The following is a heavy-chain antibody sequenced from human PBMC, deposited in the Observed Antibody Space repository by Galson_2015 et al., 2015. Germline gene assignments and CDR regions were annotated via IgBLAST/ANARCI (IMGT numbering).Heavy chain of an antibody. CDR3: SGTPIGY. D-gene: IGHD1-26*01. CDR2: IKSKSDGETT. Sequence: SLRLSCAASGFAFSKSWITWIREAPGKGLEWIGRIKSKSDGETTDFAEPLEGRFTMSRDDFQNIVYLQMNNLRTDDTAVYYCSGTPIGYWGQGTLVTVSS. CDR1: GFAFSKSW. V-gene: IGHV3-15*01. J-gene: IGHJ4*02.